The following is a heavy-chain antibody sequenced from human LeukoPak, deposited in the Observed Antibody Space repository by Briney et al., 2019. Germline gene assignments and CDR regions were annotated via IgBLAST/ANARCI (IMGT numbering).Heavy chain of an antibody. CDR1: GFTFSSYA. J-gene: IGHJ4*02. D-gene: IGHD3-22*01. CDR3: ARGSTYYESSGRVPFDY. CDR2: ISGSSGII. V-gene: IGHV3-48*01. Sequence: GGSLRLSCAASGFTFSSYAMNWVRQAPGKGLEWVSYISGSSGIIDYADSVRGRFTISRDNAKNSLYLQMNSLRAEDTAVYYCARGSTYYESSGRVPFDYWGQGTLVTVSS.